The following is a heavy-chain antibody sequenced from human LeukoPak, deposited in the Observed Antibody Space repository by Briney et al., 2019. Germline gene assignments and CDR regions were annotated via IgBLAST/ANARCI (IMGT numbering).Heavy chain of an antibody. V-gene: IGHV5-51*01. CDR3: ARRRGYTYGYIDY. CDR1: GHRFTNHW. J-gene: IGHJ4*02. Sequence: GESLKISCEVSGHRFTNHWIGWVRQMPGKGLEWMGIINLGDSDTKYSPSFQGQVTISLDKSISTAYLQWSSLKASDTAMYYCARRRGYTYGYIDYWGQGTLVTVSS. CDR2: INLGDSDT. D-gene: IGHD5-18*01.